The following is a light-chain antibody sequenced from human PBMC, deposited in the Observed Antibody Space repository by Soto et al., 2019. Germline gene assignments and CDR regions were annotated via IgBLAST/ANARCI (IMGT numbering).Light chain of an antibody. V-gene: IGKV1-5*03. CDR1: QSISTW. CDR3: QQYNSYSPIT. Sequence: DIQMTQSPSTLSASVGDRVTITCRASQSISTWLAWYQQKPGKAPKLVIYKASSLESGVPSRFSGSGSGTEFTLTISSLQPDDFATYYCQQYNSYSPITFGQGTRLEIK. CDR2: KAS. J-gene: IGKJ5*01.